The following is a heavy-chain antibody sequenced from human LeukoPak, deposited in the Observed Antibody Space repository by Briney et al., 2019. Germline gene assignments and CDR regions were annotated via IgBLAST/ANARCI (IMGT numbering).Heavy chain of an antibody. J-gene: IGHJ1*01. CDR3: ARGGGAVAGPNAVYFQH. Sequence: ASVKVSCKASGYTFISYYMHWVRQAPGQGVEWMGWINPNSGGTNYAQKFQGWVTMTRDTSISTAYMELSRLRSDGTAVYYCARGGGAVAGPNAVYFQHWGQGTLVTVSS. V-gene: IGHV1-2*04. CDR1: GYTFISYY. CDR2: INPNSGGT. D-gene: IGHD6-19*01.